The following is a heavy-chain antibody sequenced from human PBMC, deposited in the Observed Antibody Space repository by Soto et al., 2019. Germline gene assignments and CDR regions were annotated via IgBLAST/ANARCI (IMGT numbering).Heavy chain of an antibody. Sequence: SVKVSCKASGGTFSSYAISWVRQAPGQGLEWMGGIIPIFGTANYAQKFQGRVTITADESTSTAYMELSSLRSEDTAVYYCASRTTAIEILGPSPRYYYYGMDVWGQGTTVTVSS. CDR2: IIPIFGTA. CDR3: ASRTTAIEILGPSPRYYYYGMDV. V-gene: IGHV1-69*13. J-gene: IGHJ6*02. CDR1: GGTFSSYA. D-gene: IGHD5-18*01.